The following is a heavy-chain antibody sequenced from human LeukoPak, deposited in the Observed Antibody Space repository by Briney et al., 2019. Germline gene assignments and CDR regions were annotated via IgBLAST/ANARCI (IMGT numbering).Heavy chain of an antibody. CDR3: AKKGRTNGRYDSFDI. CDR2: INPSGGST. Sequence: ASVKVSCKASGYTFTSYYMHWVRQAPGQGLEWMGIINPSGGSTSYAQKFQGRVTMTRDTSTSTVYMELSSLRSEDTAVYYCAKKGRTNGRYDSFDIWGQGTMVTVSS. V-gene: IGHV1-46*01. D-gene: IGHD2-8*01. J-gene: IGHJ3*02. CDR1: GYTFTSYY.